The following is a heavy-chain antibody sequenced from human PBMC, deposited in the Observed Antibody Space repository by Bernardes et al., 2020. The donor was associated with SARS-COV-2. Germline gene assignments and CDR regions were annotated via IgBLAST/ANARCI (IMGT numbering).Heavy chain of an antibody. J-gene: IGHJ5*02. D-gene: IGHD2-15*01. Sequence: GQWLEWIGLINPNSGGTNYAQKFQGRVTMTRDTSISTAYMELSRLRSDDTAVYYCARVVNEVVVAATPLFDPWGQGTLVTVS. V-gene: IGHV1-2*06. CDR2: INPNSGGT. CDR3: ARVVNEVVVAATPLFDP.